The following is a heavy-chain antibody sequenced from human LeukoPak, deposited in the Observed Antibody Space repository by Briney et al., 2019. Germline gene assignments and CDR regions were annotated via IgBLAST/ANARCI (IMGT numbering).Heavy chain of an antibody. Sequence: GGSLRHSCAASGFTFDDYAMHWVRQAPGKGLEWVSGISWNSGSIGYADSVKGRFTISRDNAKNSLYLQMNSLRAEDMALYYCAKAYSSSWFSNWFDPWGQGTLVTVSS. CDR3: AKAYSSSWFSNWFDP. CDR1: GFTFDDYA. CDR2: ISWNSGSI. D-gene: IGHD6-13*01. J-gene: IGHJ5*02. V-gene: IGHV3-9*03.